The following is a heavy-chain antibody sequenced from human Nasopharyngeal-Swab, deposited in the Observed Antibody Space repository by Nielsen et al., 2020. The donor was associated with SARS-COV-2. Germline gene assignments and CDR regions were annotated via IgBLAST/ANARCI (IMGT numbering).Heavy chain of an antibody. D-gene: IGHD1-26*01. V-gene: IGHV3-23*01. CDR3: ARDSTGARYYYYGMDV. Sequence: GESLKISCAASGFTFSSYAMSWVRQAPGKGLEWVSAISGSGGSTYYADSVKGRFTISRDNSKNSLYLQMNSLRAEDTAVYYCARDSTGARYYYYGMDVWGQGTTATVSS. CDR1: GFTFSSYA. J-gene: IGHJ6*02. CDR2: ISGSGGST.